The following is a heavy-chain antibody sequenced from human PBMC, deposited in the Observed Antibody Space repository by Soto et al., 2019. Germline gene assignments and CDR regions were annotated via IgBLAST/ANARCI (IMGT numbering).Heavy chain of an antibody. CDR1: GGSFSSYY. Sequence: LTCTVSGGSFSSYYWSWVRQAPGKGLEWVANIKQDGSEKYYVDSVKGRFTISRDNAKNSLYLQMNSLRAEDTAVYYCARCRSGGSYYYGMDVWGQGTTVTVSS. V-gene: IGHV3-7*01. D-gene: IGHD2-15*01. J-gene: IGHJ6*02. CDR2: IKQDGSEK. CDR3: ARCRSGGSYYYGMDV.